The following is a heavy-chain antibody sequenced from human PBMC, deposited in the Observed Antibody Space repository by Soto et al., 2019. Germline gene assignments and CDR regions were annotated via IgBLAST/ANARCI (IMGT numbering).Heavy chain of an antibody. V-gene: IGHV5-51*01. D-gene: IGHD3-10*01. CDR2: IYPGGPDT. CDR1: GFSFSNFC. CDR3: ARLREEPPGREMGFFDF. J-gene: IGHJ4*02. Sequence: GESLKISCKTSGFSFSNFCIGWVRQLPGKGLERMGIIYPGGPDTRYTPPFQGQVTSSADRSISTAYLQWSSLEASDTAVYYCARLREEPPGREMGFFDFWGQGTLVTVSS.